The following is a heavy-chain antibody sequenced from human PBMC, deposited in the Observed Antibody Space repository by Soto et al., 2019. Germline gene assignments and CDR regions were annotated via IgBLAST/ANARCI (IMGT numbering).Heavy chain of an antibody. V-gene: IGHV3-23*01. CDR3: ANHGGSPSGAVDI. D-gene: IGHD2-15*01. J-gene: IGHJ3*02. Sequence: EVQLLESGGGLVQPGGSLRLSCVASGFTLSTYAMSWVRQAPGKGLEWVSGITGSGGSTYYADSVKGRFTISRDNSKSTVSLHMNSLRAEDTAVYSCANHGGSPSGAVDIWGRGKLVTVSS. CDR2: ITGSGGST. CDR1: GFTLSTYA.